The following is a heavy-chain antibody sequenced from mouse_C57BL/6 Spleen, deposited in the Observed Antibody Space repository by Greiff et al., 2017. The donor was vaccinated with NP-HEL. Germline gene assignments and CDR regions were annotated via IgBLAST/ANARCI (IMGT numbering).Heavy chain of an antibody. Sequence: EVKLEESGGDLVKPGGSLKLSCAASGFTFSSYGMSWVRQTPDKRLEWVATISSGGSYTYYPDSVKGRFTISRDNAKNTLYLQMSSLKSEDTAMYYCARQGYYSSSTDYWGQGTTLTVSS. J-gene: IGHJ2*01. D-gene: IGHD1-1*01. V-gene: IGHV5-6*02. CDR3: ARQGYYSSSTDY. CDR2: ISSGGSYT. CDR1: GFTFSSYG.